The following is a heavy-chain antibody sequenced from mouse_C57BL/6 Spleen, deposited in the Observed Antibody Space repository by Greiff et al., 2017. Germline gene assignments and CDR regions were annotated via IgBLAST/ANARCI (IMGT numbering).Heavy chain of an antibody. Sequence: QVQLQQPGAELVMPGASVKLSCKASGYTFTSYWMHWVKQRPGQGLEWIGEIDPSDSYTNYNQKFKGKSTLTVDKSSSTAYMQLSSLTSEDSAVYYCARSRQLRLQYYFDYWGQGTTLTVSS. J-gene: IGHJ2*01. CDR2: IDPSDSYT. D-gene: IGHD3-2*02. V-gene: IGHV1-69*01. CDR1: GYTFTSYW. CDR3: ARSRQLRLQYYFDY.